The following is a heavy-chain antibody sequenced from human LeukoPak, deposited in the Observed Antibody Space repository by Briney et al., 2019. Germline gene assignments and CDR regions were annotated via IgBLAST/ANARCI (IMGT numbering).Heavy chain of an antibody. V-gene: IGHV3-30*02. CDR3: AVGRYSGYDFLDY. D-gene: IGHD5-12*01. J-gene: IGHJ4*02. CDR2: IRYDGSNK. Sequence: PGRSLRLSCAASGFTFSSYGMHWVRQAPGKGLEWVAFIRYDGSNKYYADSVKGRFTISRDNSKNTLYLQMNSLRAEDTAVYYCAVGRYSGYDFLDYWGQGTLVTVSS. CDR1: GFTFSSYG.